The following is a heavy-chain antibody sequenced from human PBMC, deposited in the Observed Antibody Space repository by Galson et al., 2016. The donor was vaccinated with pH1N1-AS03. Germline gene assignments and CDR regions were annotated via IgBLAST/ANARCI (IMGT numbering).Heavy chain of an antibody. CDR1: GFTFSSYA. CDR2: ISGNGFST. J-gene: IGHJ4*02. CDR3: ARGPVSYANYWFPPPDY. V-gene: IGHV3-64*01. D-gene: IGHD4/OR15-4a*01. Sequence: SLRFSCAVGGFTFSSYAMFWLRQAPGKGLEYVSAISGNGFSTYYANSVKDRFTVSRDNSKNTLYLQMGSLRVEDMAVYYCARGPVSYANYWFPPPDYWGQGTLVTVSS.